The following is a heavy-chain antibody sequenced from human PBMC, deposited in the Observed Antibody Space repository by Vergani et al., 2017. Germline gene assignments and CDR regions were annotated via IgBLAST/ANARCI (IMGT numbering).Heavy chain of an antibody. D-gene: IGHD6-13*01. Sequence: EVDLVESGGGLAQPGGSLRLSCEASGITFWKFGMHWVRQGPGKGLEWVSAISGSGGSTYYADSVKGRFTISRDNSKNTLYLQMNSLRAEDTAVYYCAKDPTTIAGNWFDPWGQGTLVTVSS. CDR3: AKDPTTIAGNWFDP. CDR2: ISGSGGST. CDR1: GITFWKFG. J-gene: IGHJ5*02. V-gene: IGHV3-23*04.